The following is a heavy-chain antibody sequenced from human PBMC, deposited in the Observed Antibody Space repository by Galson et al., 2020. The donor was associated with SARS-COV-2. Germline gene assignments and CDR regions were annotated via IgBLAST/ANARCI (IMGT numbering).Heavy chain of an antibody. D-gene: IGHD6-19*01. CDR1: GFTFDDYA. CDR2: ISWNSGSI. CDR3: AKSSGWYSNLDDFDY. J-gene: IGHJ4*02. V-gene: IGHV3-9*01. Sequence: GGSLRLSCAASGFTFDDYAMHWVRQAPGKGLEWVSGISWNSGSIGYADSVKCRFTISRDNAKNSLYLQMNSLRAEDTALYYCAKSSGWYSNLDDFDYWGQGTLVTVSS.